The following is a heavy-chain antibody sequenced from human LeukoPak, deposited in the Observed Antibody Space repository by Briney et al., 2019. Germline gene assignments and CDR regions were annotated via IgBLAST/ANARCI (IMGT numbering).Heavy chain of an antibody. Sequence: GGSLRLSCAAYGFTVSSNYMSWVRQAPGKGLEWVSVIYRGGSTYYADSVKGRLTISRDNSKNTLYLQMNSLRAEDTAVYYCARARGGFDIVVVPAAKDYYYYMDVWGKGTTVTVSS. J-gene: IGHJ6*03. CDR3: ARARGGFDIVVVPAAKDYYYYMDV. CDR1: GFTVSSNY. V-gene: IGHV3-53*01. D-gene: IGHD2-2*01. CDR2: IYRGGST.